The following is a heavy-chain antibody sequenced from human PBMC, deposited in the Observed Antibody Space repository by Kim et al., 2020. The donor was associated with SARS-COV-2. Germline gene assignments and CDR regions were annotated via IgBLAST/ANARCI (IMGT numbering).Heavy chain of an antibody. CDR2: ISYDGSNK. J-gene: IGHJ3*02. CDR3: ARGLDYEAFDI. CDR1: GFTFSSYA. Sequence: GGSLRLSCAASGFTFSSYAMHWVRQAPGKGLEWVAVISYDGSNKYYADSVKGRFTISRDNSKNTLYLQMNSLRAEDTAVYYCARGLDYEAFDIWGQGTMVTVSS. V-gene: IGHV3-30*04. D-gene: IGHD3-9*01.